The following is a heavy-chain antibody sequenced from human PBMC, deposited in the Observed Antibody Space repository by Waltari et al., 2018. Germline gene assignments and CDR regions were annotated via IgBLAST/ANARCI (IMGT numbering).Heavy chain of an antibody. CDR1: GYIFTNYA. Sequence: QVQLVQSGSELKKPGASVQVSCKASGYIFTNYAMNWVRQAPGQGLEWMGWINTKTGNPTYAQGFRGRVVFALDTSVSTASLQISSLKAEDTAVYYCARGIQLWGRGSWYFDNWGQGTLVTVSS. CDR2: INTKTGNP. J-gene: IGHJ4*02. D-gene: IGHD3-16*01. V-gene: IGHV7-4-1*02. CDR3: ARGIQLWGRGSWYFDN.